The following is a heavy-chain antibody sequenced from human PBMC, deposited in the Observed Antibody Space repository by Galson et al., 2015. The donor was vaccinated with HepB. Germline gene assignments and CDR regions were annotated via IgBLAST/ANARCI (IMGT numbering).Heavy chain of an antibody. Sequence: SETLSLTCTVSGGSISSSSYYWGWLRQPPGQGLEWIGRIYYSGSTYYNPSLKSRVTISVDTSKNQFSLKLNSVTATDTAVYYCARRGTITNAFDIWGQGTMVTVSS. CDR1: GGSISSSSYY. V-gene: IGHV4-39*01. J-gene: IGHJ3*02. CDR3: ARRGTITNAFDI. CDR2: IYYSGST. D-gene: IGHD3-3*01.